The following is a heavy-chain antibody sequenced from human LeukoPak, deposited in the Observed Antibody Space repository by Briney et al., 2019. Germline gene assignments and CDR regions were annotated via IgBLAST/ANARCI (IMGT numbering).Heavy chain of an antibody. V-gene: IGHV4-39*01. CDR3: ASLTYYYDSSGYN. CDR2: IYYSGST. CDR1: GGSISSSSYY. Sequence: SETLSLTCTVSGGSISSSSYYWGWIRQPPGKGLEWIGSIYYSGSTYYNPSLKSRVTISVDTSKHQFSLKLSSVTAADTAVYYCASLTYYYDSSGYNWGQGTLVTVSS. D-gene: IGHD3-22*01. J-gene: IGHJ4*02.